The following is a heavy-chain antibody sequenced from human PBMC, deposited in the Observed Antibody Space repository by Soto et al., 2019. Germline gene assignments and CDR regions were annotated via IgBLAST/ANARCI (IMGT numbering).Heavy chain of an antibody. D-gene: IGHD2-15*01. V-gene: IGHV3-74*03. CDR1: GLTLSNYW. CDR2: INSDGITT. Sequence: EVQLVESGGCPVQAWGSLILSCAASGLTLSNYWMQWVRQGPGKGLVWVAHINSDGITTKYAESVKGRFTISRDDAKNMLYLQMNSLRHDDTAVYYCAKVKGGSGARGDPLDLWGQGILVTVSS. J-gene: IGHJ5*02. CDR3: AKVKGGSGARGDPLDL.